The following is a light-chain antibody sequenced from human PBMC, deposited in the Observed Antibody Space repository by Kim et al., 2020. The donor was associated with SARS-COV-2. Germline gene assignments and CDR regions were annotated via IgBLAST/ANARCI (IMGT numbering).Light chain of an antibody. CDR1: QSVSSN. CDR2: GAS. Sequence: SPGERATPSCGASQSVSSNLAWYQQRPGQAPRLLIYGASTRATGIPARFSGSGSGTEFTLTISSLQSEDFAVYYCQQYNDWPPKHTFGQGTKLEI. CDR3: QQYNDWPPKHT. V-gene: IGKV3-15*01. J-gene: IGKJ2*01.